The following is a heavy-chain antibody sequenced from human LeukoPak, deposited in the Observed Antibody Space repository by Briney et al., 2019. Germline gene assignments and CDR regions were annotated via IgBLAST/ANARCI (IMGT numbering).Heavy chain of an antibody. Sequence: SQTLSLTCAISGDSVSSNSAAWNWIRQSPSRGLEWLGRTYYRSKWYNDYAVSVKSRITINPDTSKNQFSLQLNSVTPEDTAVYYCARDPLLWFGKLGFYYYYGMDVWGQGTTVTVSS. J-gene: IGHJ6*02. CDR3: ARDPLLWFGKLGFYYYYGMDV. CDR2: TYYRSKWYN. V-gene: IGHV6-1*01. CDR1: GDSVSSNSAA. D-gene: IGHD3-10*01.